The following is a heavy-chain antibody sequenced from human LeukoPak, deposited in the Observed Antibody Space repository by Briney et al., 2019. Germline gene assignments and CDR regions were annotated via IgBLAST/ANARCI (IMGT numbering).Heavy chain of an antibody. CDR2: IYHSGRT. Sequence: TSETLSLTCTVSGYSISSGYYWGWIRQPPGKGLEWIGSIYHSGRTFYNPSLKSRVTISVDTSKNQFSLKLTSVTAADTAVYYCARDRAMVRGVLEYYFDYWGQGTLVTVSS. V-gene: IGHV4-38-2*02. CDR1: GYSISSGYY. J-gene: IGHJ4*02. D-gene: IGHD3-10*01. CDR3: ARDRAMVRGVLEYYFDY.